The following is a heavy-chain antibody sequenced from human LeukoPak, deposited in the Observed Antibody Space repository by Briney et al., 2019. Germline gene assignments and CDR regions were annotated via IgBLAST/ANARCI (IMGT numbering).Heavy chain of an antibody. CDR2: IYSGGDT. Sequence: GGSLRLSCAASGFTFSSYGMHWVRQAPGKGLEWVSVIYSGGDTYYADSVKGRFTISRDNSKNMIYLEMSSLKAEDTAVYYCAKERNLEIAVAGTIFDYWGQGTLVTVSS. V-gene: IGHV3-NL1*01. CDR1: GFTFSSYG. D-gene: IGHD6-19*01. CDR3: AKERNLEIAVAGTIFDY. J-gene: IGHJ4*02.